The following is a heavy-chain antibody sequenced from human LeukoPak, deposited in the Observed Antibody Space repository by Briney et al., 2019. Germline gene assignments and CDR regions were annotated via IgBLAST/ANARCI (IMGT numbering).Heavy chain of an antibody. D-gene: IGHD4-17*01. CDR3: ARVIDYGDYSLEAFDI. CDR1: GGCISSYY. V-gene: IGHV4-59*01. CDR2: IYYSGST. J-gene: IGHJ3*02. Sequence: PSETLSLTCTVSGGCISSYYWSWIRQPPGKGLEWIGYIYYSGSTNYNPSLKSRVTISVDTSKNQFPLKLSSVTAADTAVYYCARVIDYGDYSLEAFDIWGQGTMVTVSS.